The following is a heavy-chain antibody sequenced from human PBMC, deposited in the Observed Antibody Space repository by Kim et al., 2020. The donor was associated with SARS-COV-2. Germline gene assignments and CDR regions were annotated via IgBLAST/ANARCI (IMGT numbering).Heavy chain of an antibody. CDR3: AKDWVAAAAIDY. CDR1: GFTFSSYG. Sequence: GGSLRLSCAASGFTFSSYGMHWVRQAPGKGLEWVAVISYDGSNKYYADSVKGRFTISRDNSKNTLYLQMNSLRAEDTAVYYCAKDWVAAAAIDYWGQGTLVTVSS. V-gene: IGHV3-30*18. CDR2: ISYDGSNK. J-gene: IGHJ4*02. D-gene: IGHD6-13*01.